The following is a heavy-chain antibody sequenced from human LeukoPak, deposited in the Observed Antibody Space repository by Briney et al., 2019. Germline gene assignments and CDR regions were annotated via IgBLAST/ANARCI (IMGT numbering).Heavy chain of an antibody. J-gene: IGHJ5*02. Sequence: KPSETLSLTCTVSGYSISSGYYWGWIRQPPGKGLEWIGSIYHSGSTYYNPSLKSRVTISVDTSKNQFSLKLSSVTAADTAVYYCARAYYYDSSGYYYNWFDPWGQGTLVTVSS. CDR1: GYSISSGYY. CDR3: ARAYYYDSSGYYYNWFDP. V-gene: IGHV4-38-2*02. D-gene: IGHD3-22*01. CDR2: IYHSGST.